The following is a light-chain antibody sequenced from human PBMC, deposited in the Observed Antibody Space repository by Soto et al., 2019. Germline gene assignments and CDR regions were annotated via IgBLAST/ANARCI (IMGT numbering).Light chain of an antibody. J-gene: IGLJ3*02. Sequence: QSALTQPASVSGSPGQSITISCTGTSSDVGSYNYVSWYQQHPGKAPKLMIYEVSDRPSGISSRFSGSKSGNTASLTISGLQTEDEADYYCSSYAGSNNFRVFGGGTKLTVL. CDR2: EVS. CDR1: SSDVGSYNY. V-gene: IGLV2-14*01. CDR3: SSYAGSNNFRV.